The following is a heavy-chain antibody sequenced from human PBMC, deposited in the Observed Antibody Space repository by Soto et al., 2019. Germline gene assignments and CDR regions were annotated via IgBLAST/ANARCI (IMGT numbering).Heavy chain of an antibody. CDR1: GFTFSSYA. J-gene: IGHJ4*02. Sequence: ESGVGLVQPGGSLRLSCAASGFTFSSYAMNWVRQAPGKGLDWVSVISGSGGSTYYADSVKGRFTISRDNSKNTLYLQMNSLRAEDTAVYYCAKRASGSYFDYWGQGTLVTVSS. D-gene: IGHD3-10*01. V-gene: IGHV3-23*01. CDR3: AKRASGSYFDY. CDR2: ISGSGGST.